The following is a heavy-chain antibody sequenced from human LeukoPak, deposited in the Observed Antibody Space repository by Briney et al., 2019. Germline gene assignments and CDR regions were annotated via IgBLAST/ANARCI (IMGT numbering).Heavy chain of an antibody. CDR3: ARDRQYQLLLGWFDP. CDR2: IIPIFGTA. J-gene: IGHJ5*02. V-gene: IGHV1-69*05. Sequence: SVKVSCKASGGTFSSYAISWVRQAPGQGLEWMGGIIPIFGTANYAQKFQGRVTITTDESTSTAYMELSSLRSEDTAVYYCARDRQYQLLLGWFDPWGQGTLVTVSS. CDR1: GGTFSSYA. D-gene: IGHD2-2*01.